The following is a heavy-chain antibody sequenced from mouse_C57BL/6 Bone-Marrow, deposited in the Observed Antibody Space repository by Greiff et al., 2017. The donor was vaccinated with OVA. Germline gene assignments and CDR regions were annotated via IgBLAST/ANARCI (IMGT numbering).Heavy chain of an antibody. Sequence: QVQLQQSGAELVKPGASVKISSKASGSAFGGSWMNWVKQRPGKGLEWIGQIYPGDGDTNYNGKFKGKATLTTDKSSSTAYMQLSSLTSEDSAVYFWARGAYWGQGTLVTVSA. CDR1: GSAFGGSW. J-gene: IGHJ3*01. CDR2: IYPGDGDT. V-gene: IGHV1-80*01. CDR3: ARGAY.